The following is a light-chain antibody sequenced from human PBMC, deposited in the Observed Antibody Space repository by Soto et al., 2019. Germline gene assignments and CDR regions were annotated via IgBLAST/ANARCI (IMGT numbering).Light chain of an antibody. J-gene: IGLJ1*01. CDR1: SSDVGGYNY. CDR2: EVS. CDR3: SSYAGSNNYV. Sequence: ALTQPPSASGSPGQSVTISCTGTSSDVGGYNYVSWYQQHPGKAPKLMIYEVSKRPSGVPDRFSGSKSGNTASLTVSGLQAEDEADYYCSSYAGSNNYVFGTGTKVPS. V-gene: IGLV2-8*01.